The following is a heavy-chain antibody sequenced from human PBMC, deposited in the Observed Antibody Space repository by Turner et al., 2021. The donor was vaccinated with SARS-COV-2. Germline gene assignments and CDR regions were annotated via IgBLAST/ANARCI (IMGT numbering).Heavy chain of an antibody. CDR2: ISYDGSNK. Sequence: QVQLVESGGGVVQPGRSLRLCCAASGFTFSNYGVHWVRQAPGKGREWVAVISYDGSNKYYADYVKGRFTISRDNSKNTLYLQMNSLRAEDTAVYYCAKSGGMYCSGGNCYSSYFDYWGQGTLVTVSS. V-gene: IGHV3-30*18. CDR3: AKSGGMYCSGGNCYSSYFDY. CDR1: GFTFSNYG. D-gene: IGHD2-15*01. J-gene: IGHJ4*02.